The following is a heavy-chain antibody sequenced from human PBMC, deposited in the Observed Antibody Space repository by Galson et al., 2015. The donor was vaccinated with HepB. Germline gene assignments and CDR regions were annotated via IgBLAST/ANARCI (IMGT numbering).Heavy chain of an antibody. D-gene: IGHD1-26*01. V-gene: IGHV3-30*02. J-gene: IGHJ6*02. CDR2: IRYDGSNK. CDR3: ARRISGSYTYYYYYYGMDV. Sequence: SLRPSCAASGFIFSSYGMHWVRQAPGKGLDWVAFIRYDGSNKYYTDSVKGRLTIPRDNSKTTLYLQMISLRVEDTAVYYCARRISGSYTYYYYYYGMDVWGQGTTVTVSS. CDR1: GFIFSSYG.